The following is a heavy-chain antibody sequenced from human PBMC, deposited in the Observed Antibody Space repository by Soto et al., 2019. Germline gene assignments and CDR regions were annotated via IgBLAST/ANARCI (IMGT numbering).Heavy chain of an antibody. J-gene: IGHJ5*02. V-gene: IGHV4-34*01. Sequence: QVQLQQWGAGLLKPSETLSLTCAVYGGSFSGYYWSWIRQPPGKGLEWIGEINHSGSANYNPSLQSRFTISVDRFDNQFSLELSAVTAANTAVYYGARGGSVLRYFDWLFAANWCVPWGQGPMATVSS. D-gene: IGHD3-9*01. CDR3: ARGGSVLRYFDWLFAANWCVP. CDR2: INHSGSA. CDR1: GGSFSGYY.